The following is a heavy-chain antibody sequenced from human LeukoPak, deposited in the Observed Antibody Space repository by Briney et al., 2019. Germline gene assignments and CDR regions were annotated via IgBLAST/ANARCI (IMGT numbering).Heavy chain of an antibody. Sequence: GGSLRLSCAASGFTFSSYWMHWVRQAPGKGLVWVSRIKQDGRENYAESVKGRLTISTDNAKNTVSLQMNSLRAEDTGVYSSARAPSEIGGYCPEYFRHWGQGNLVPVSS. V-gene: IGHV3-74*01. D-gene: IGHD2-21*01. J-gene: IGHJ1*01. CDR2: IKQDGRE. CDR1: GFTFSSYW. CDR3: ARAPSEIGGYCPEYFRH.